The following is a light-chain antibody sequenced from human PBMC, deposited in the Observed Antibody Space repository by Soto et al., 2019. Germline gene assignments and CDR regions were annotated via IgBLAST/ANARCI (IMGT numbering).Light chain of an antibody. CDR1: QSISRY. Sequence: DIQMTQSPSALSASVGDRVTITCRASQSISRYLNWYQQKPGKAPEPLIYAASSLQSGVPSRFSGSGSGTDFTLTISSLEAEDFAVYYCQQRSDWPPLTFGGGTKVEIK. J-gene: IGKJ4*01. CDR2: AAS. CDR3: QQRSDWPPLT. V-gene: IGKV1-39*01.